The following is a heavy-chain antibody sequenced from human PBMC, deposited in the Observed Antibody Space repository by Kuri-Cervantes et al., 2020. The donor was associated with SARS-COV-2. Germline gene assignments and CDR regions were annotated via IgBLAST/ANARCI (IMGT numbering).Heavy chain of an antibody. CDR2: IYDSGST. D-gene: IGHD3-3*01. CDR3: ARRRITYYDFWSAPLGGAFDI. CDR1: SGSIKSYY. J-gene: IGHJ3*02. Sequence: SETLSLTCTVSSGSIKSYYWSWIRQPPGKGLEWIGYIYDSGSTNYNPSLKSRVTISVDTSKNQFSLQLSSVTAADTAVYYCARRRITYYDFWSAPLGGAFDIWGQGTMVTVSS. V-gene: IGHV4-59*08.